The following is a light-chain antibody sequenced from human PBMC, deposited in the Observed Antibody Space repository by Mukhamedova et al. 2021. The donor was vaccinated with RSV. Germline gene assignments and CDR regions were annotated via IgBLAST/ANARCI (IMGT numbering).Light chain of an antibody. CDR3: CSYAGNSLYV. V-gene: IGLV2-11*03. CDR2: DVL. Sequence: VSWYQQHPDKAPKLIMYDVLNRPSGVPDGFSASKSGTTASLTISGLQAEEEADYYCCSYAGNSLYVFGPGTKVTVL. J-gene: IGLJ1*01.